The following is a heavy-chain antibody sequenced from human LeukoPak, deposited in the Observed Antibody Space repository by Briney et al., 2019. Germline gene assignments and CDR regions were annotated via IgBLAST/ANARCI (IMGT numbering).Heavy chain of an antibody. V-gene: IGHV3-66*02. CDR3: ARGGGYYDSSDWFDP. CDR2: IYSGGST. Sequence: GGSLRLSCAASGFTVSSNYVNWVRQAPGKGLEWVSVIYSGGSTYYADSVKGRFTISRDNSKNTLYLQMNSLRAEDTAVYYCARGGGYYDSSDWFDPWGQGTLVTVSS. CDR1: GFTVSSNY. J-gene: IGHJ5*02. D-gene: IGHD3-22*01.